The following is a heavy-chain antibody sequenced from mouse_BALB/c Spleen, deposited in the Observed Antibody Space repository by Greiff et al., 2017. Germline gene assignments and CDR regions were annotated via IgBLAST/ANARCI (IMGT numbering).Heavy chain of an antibody. V-gene: IGHV3-8*02. CDR2: ISYSGST. D-gene: IGHD2-4*01. Sequence: DVQLQESGPSLVKPSQTLSLTCSVTGVSITSGYWNWIRKFPGNKLEYMGYISYSGSTYYNPSLKSRISITRDTSKNQYYLQLNSVTTEDAATYYCARKGYDYDEAMDYWGQGTAVTVSS. CDR3: ARKGYDYDEAMDY. J-gene: IGHJ4*01. CDR1: GVSITSGY.